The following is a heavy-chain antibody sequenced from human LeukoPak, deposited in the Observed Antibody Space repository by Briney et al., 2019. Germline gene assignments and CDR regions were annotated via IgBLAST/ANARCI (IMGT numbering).Heavy chain of an antibody. CDR1: GFNFNMYA. J-gene: IGHJ4*02. CDR2: ISSNGGRK. CDR3: ATGMRLAGTLDY. Sequence: PGGSLRLSCVASGFNFNMYAIHWVRQAPGKGLEWVALISSNGGRKDYADSVKGRFTIDRDNSKNTVYLQMNSLRPDDTAIYFCATGMRLAGTLDYWGQGTLVTVSS. D-gene: IGHD6-19*01. V-gene: IGHV3-30*04.